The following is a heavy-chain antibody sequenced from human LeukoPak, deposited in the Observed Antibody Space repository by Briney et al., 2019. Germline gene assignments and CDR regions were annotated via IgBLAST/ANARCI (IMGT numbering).Heavy chain of an antibody. V-gene: IGHV4-59*01. D-gene: IGHD3-22*01. CDR1: GGSIISYY. Sequence: SETLSLTCTVSGGSIISYYWSGLRQPPGKGLEWIGHIYYSGSTNYNPSLKSRVTISVDTSKNQLSLKRSSVTAADTAVYYCARGLDYYDSSGYYHHYFDYWGQGTLVTVSS. CDR2: IYYSGST. CDR3: ARGLDYYDSSGYYHHYFDY. J-gene: IGHJ4*02.